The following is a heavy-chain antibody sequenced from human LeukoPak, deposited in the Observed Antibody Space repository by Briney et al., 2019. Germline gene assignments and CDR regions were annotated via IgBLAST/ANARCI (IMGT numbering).Heavy chain of an antibody. CDR3: AKGGSRYYDSSGYYYY. Sequence: PTGGSLRLSCAASGFTFSSYSMNWVRQAPGKGLEWVSAISGSGGSTYYADSVKGRFTISRDNSKNTLYLQMSSLRAEDTAVYYCAKGGSRYYDSSGYYYYWGQGTLVTVSS. D-gene: IGHD3-22*01. V-gene: IGHV3-23*01. CDR2: ISGSGGST. J-gene: IGHJ4*02. CDR1: GFTFSSYS.